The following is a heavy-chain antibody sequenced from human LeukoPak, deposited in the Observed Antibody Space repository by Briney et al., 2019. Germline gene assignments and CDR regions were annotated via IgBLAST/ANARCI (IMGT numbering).Heavy chain of an antibody. V-gene: IGHV3-13*01. J-gene: IGHJ4*02. CDR2: IGTAGNT. D-gene: IGHD6-19*01. CDR1: GFTFSSHD. Sequence: PGGSLRLSCAASGFTFSSHDMHWVRQPTGKGLEWVSVIGTAGNTYYTDSVKGRFTISRENAKNSLYLQMDNLRAEETAVYYCARSKSYSSGWTDFDCWGQGTLVTVSS. CDR3: ARSKSYSSGWTDFDC.